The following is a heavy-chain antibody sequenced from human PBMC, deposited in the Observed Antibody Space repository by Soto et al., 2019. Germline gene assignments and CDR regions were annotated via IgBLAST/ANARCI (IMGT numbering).Heavy chain of an antibody. CDR2: ISAYNGNT. Sequence: ASVKVSCKASGYTFTSYGISWVRQAPGQGLEWMGWISAYNGNTNYAQKLQGRVTMTTDTSTSTAYMELRSLRSDDTAVYYCARDPRFGILTGYYNWFDPWGQGTLVTVSS. J-gene: IGHJ5*02. CDR1: GYTFTSYG. CDR3: ARDPRFGILTGYYNWFDP. V-gene: IGHV1-18*01. D-gene: IGHD3-9*01.